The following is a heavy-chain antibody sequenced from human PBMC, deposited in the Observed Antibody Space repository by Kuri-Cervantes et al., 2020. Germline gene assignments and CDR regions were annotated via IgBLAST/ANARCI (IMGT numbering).Heavy chain of an antibody. CDR3: ANQNSQWLGMDAFDI. D-gene: IGHD6-19*01. Sequence: GESLKISCAASGFTFSSCAMHWVRQAPGKGLEWVALISYDGNNKFYADSVKGRFSTSRDNSKNSLYLQMNSLRAEDTAVYYCANQNSQWLGMDAFDIWGQGTMVTVSS. V-gene: IGHV3-30-3*01. CDR1: GFTFSSCA. CDR2: ISYDGNNK. J-gene: IGHJ3*02.